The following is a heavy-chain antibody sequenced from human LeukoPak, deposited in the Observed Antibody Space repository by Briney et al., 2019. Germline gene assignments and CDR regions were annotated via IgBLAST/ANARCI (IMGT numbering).Heavy chain of an antibody. D-gene: IGHD4-17*01. CDR3: ATVTTVTTPSY. CDR1: GFTFSSYS. J-gene: IGHJ4*02. V-gene: IGHV3-48*01. Sequence: GGSLRLSCAASGFTFSSYSMNWVRQAPGKGLEWVSYISSSSSTIYYADSVKGRLTISRDNAKNSLYLQMNSLRAEDTAVYYCATVTTVTTPSYWGQGTLVTVSS. CDR2: ISSSSSTI.